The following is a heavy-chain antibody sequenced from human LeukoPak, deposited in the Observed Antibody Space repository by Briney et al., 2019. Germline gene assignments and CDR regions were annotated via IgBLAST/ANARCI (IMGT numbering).Heavy chain of an antibody. CDR3: ARDIDDGFDY. Sequence: TLSLTCTVSGGSISSGGYYWSWIRQHPGKGLEWIGYIYYSGSTYYNPSLKSRVTISVDTSKNQFSLKLSSVTAADTAVYYCARDIDDGFDYWGQGTLVTVSS. CDR2: IYYSGST. D-gene: IGHD1-1*01. V-gene: IGHV4-31*03. J-gene: IGHJ4*02. CDR1: GGSISSGGYY.